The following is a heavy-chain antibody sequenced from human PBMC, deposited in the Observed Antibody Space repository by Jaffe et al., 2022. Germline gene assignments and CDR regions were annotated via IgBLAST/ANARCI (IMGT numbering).Heavy chain of an antibody. D-gene: IGHD1-1*01. CDR2: VSGSGRST. V-gene: IGHV3-23*01. CDR3: AKFNHWNDVYYFDY. Sequence: EVQLLESGGGLVQPGGSLRLSCAASGFTFSSYAMSWVRQAPGKGLEWVSTVSGSGRSTYYADSVKGRFTISRDNSKNTLYLQMNSLRADDTAVYYCAKFNHWNDVYYFDYWGQGTLVTVSS. CDR1: GFTFSSYA. J-gene: IGHJ4*02.